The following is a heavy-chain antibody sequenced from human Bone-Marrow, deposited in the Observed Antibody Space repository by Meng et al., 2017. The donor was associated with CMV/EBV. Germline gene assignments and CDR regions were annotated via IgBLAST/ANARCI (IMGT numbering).Heavy chain of an antibody. J-gene: IGHJ6*02. CDR2: ISYDGSNK. V-gene: IGHV3-30-3*01. CDR3: ATDGGEVTGMDV. D-gene: IGHD3-10*01. CDR1: GFTFSSYA. Sequence: TCAASGFTFSSYAIHWGRQAPGKGLEWVAVISYDGSNKYYADSVKGRFTISRDKSKNTLYLQMNSLRAEDTAVYYCATDGGEVTGMDVWGQGTTVTVSS.